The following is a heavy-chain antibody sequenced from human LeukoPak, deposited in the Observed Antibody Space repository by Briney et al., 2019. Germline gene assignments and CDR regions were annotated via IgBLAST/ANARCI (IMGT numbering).Heavy chain of an antibody. CDR2: INSRGST. V-gene: IGHV4-61*02. CDR1: GGSISSSDYF. CDR3: ARYRLGWFDP. J-gene: IGHJ5*02. D-gene: IGHD6-25*01. Sequence: SETLSLTCTASGGSISSSDYFWSWIRQPAGKGLEWIGRINSRGSTNYNPSLKSRVTSSVDTSKNQFSLKLTSVTVADTAVYYCARYRLGWFDPWGQGTLVTVSS.